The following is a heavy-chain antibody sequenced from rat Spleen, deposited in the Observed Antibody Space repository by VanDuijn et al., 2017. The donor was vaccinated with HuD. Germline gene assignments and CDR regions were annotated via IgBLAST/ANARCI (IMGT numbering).Heavy chain of an antibody. CDR3: TREENNSGVMDA. D-gene: IGHD1-10*01. Sequence: EVQLVESGGGLEQPGGSLKLSCAASGFTFSNYGMAWVRQAPTKGLEWVATISYDVIITYYRDSVRGRFTISRDNAKSTLYLQMNSLRSEDTATYYCTREENNSGVMDAWGQGASVTVSS. V-gene: IGHV5-29*01. J-gene: IGHJ4*01. CDR2: ISYDVIIT. CDR1: GFTFSNYG.